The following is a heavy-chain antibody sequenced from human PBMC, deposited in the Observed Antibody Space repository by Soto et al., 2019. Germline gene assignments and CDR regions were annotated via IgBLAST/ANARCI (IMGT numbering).Heavy chain of an antibody. CDR2: ISHSGST. Sequence: SETLSLTCAVSGGSISSGGYSWSWIRQPPGKGLECIGYISHSGSTYYNPSLKSRVTISVDTSKNQFSLKLSSVTAADTAVYYCARRYGGTFDYWGQGTLVTVSS. J-gene: IGHJ4*02. CDR1: GGSISSGGYS. V-gene: IGHV4-30-2*01. D-gene: IGHD2-15*01. CDR3: ARRYGGTFDY.